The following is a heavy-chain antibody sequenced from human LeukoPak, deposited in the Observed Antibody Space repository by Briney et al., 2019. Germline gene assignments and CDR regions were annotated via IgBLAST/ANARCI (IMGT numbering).Heavy chain of an antibody. V-gene: IGHV1-2*06. D-gene: IGHD4-17*01. Sequence: ASVKVSCKASGYTFTGYYMHWVRRAPGQGLEWMGRINPNSGGTNYAQKFQGRVTMTRDTSISTAYMELSRLRSDDTAVYYCAREADGDYEYYFDYWGQGTLVTVSS. CDR1: GYTFTGYY. J-gene: IGHJ4*02. CDR2: INPNSGGT. CDR3: AREADGDYEYYFDY.